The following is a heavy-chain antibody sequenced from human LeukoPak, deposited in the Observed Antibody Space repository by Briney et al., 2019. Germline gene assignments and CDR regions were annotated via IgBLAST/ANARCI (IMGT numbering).Heavy chain of an antibody. D-gene: IGHD6-19*01. Sequence: SVKVSCKASGGTFSSYAISWVRQAPGQGLEWMGGIIPIFGTANYAQKFQGRVTITTDESTSTAYMELSSLRSEDTAVYYCAREGVEQWLTIDYWGQGTLVTVSS. CDR2: IIPIFGTA. V-gene: IGHV1-69*05. CDR1: GGTFSSYA. CDR3: AREGVEQWLTIDY. J-gene: IGHJ4*02.